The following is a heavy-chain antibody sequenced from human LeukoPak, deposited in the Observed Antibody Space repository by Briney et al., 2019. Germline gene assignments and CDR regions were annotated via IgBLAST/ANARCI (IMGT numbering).Heavy chain of an antibody. Sequence: GGSLRLSCVASGFTFGNYGMSWVRQAPGKGLEWVANIKLDGSEKNYVDSVKGRFTISRDNTKNSLYLQMNSLRVEDTAVFYCARDQYDTWSRRGNFDSWGQGTLVIVSS. J-gene: IGHJ4*02. D-gene: IGHD3-3*01. CDR3: ARDQYDTWSRRGNFDS. CDR1: GFTFGNYG. CDR2: IKLDGSEK. V-gene: IGHV3-7*03.